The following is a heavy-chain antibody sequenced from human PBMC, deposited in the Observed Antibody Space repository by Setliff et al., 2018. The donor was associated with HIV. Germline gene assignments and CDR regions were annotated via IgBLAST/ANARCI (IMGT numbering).Heavy chain of an antibody. D-gene: IGHD3-10*01. Sequence: ASVKVSCKASGYTFTTFGLSWVRQAPGQGLEWMGWINTETGTPMYAQGFTGRFVFSLDTSISTAYLQISSLKAEDTAVYYCARDIRGRDYYYYYMDVWGKGTTVTVSS. CDR3: ARDIRGRDYYYYYMDV. CDR2: INTETGTP. V-gene: IGHV7-4-1*02. CDR1: GYTFTTFG. J-gene: IGHJ6*03.